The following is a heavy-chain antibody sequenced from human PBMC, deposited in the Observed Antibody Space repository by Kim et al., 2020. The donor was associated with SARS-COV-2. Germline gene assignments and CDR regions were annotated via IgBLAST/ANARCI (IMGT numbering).Heavy chain of an antibody. CDR3: ARVLATGTTDY. J-gene: IGHJ4*02. Sequence: HSNPSLNSLVTRSVDTSKNQFSLKLSSVTAADTAVYYCARVLATGTTDYWGQGTLVTVSS. D-gene: IGHD1-7*01. V-gene: IGHV4-31*01.